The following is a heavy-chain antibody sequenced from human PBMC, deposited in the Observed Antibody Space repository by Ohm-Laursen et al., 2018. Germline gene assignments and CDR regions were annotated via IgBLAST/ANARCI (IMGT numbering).Heavy chain of an antibody. CDR1: GFTVSSSY. J-gene: IGHJ4*02. CDR2: IYSGGST. Sequence: SLRLSCAASGFTVSSSYMSWVRQAPGKGLEWVSLIYSGGSTYYADSVKGRFTISRDNSKNTLYLQMNSLRAEDTAVYYCAKDLGSGSYGHRHFDYWGQGTLVTVAS. CDR3: AKDLGSGSYGHRHFDY. D-gene: IGHD3-10*01. V-gene: IGHV3-66*01.